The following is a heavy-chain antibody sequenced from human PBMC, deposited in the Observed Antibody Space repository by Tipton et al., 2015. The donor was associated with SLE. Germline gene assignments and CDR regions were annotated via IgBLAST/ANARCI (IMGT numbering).Heavy chain of an antibody. CDR2: SYYRGST. D-gene: IGHD2-2*01. J-gene: IGHJ6*03. CDR3: ARVPAVYYYYMDV. Sequence: TLSLTCTVSGGSISRYYWSWIRQSPAKGLEWIGYSYYRGSTRYNPSLRSRVTISVDTPKNQFSLKLSSVTAADTAVYYCARVPAVYYYYMDVWGKGTTVTVSS. V-gene: IGHV4-59*01. CDR1: GGSISRYY.